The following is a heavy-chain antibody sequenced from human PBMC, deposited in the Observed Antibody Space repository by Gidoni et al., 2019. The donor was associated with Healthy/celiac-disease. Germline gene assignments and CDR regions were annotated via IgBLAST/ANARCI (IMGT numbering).Heavy chain of an antibody. V-gene: IGHV3-30*18. Sequence: QVQLVESGGGVVQTGRSLRLSCADSGFTFSSYVMHWVRQAPGKGLEWVAVISDDGSNKYYADSVKGRFTISRDNSKNTLYLQMNSLRAEDTAVYYCAKDLGFYYYGMDVWGQGTTVTVSS. J-gene: IGHJ6*02. CDR2: ISDDGSNK. CDR1: GFTFSSYV. D-gene: IGHD2-2*03. CDR3: AKDLGFYYYGMDV.